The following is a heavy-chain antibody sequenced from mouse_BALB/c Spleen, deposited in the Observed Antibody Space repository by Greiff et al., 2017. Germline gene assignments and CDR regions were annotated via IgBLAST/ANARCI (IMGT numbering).Heavy chain of an antibody. Sequence: EVKVVESGGGLVQPKGSLKLSCAASGFTFNTYAMNWVRQAPGKGLEWVARIRSKSNNYATYYADSVKDRFTISRDDSQSMLYLQMNNLKTEDTAMYYCVRHGYYVPYYAMDYWGQGTSVTVSS. CDR2: IRSKSNNYAT. D-gene: IGHD2-3*01. V-gene: IGHV10-1*02. CDR1: GFTFNTYA. CDR3: VRHGYYVPYYAMDY. J-gene: IGHJ4*01.